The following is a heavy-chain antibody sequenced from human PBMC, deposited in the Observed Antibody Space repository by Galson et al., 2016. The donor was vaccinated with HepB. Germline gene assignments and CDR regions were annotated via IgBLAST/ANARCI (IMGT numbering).Heavy chain of an antibody. J-gene: IGHJ1*01. CDR1: GDSVSSSSAS. Sequence: CAISGDSVSSSSASWHWIRQSPSRGLEWLGRTYYRSQWSYSFAESGKSRIRITADTSKNQFSLQLTSVTPEDTAVYYCARDLDHDQSSTWYAYFQHWGQGSLVTVSS. V-gene: IGHV6-1*01. D-gene: IGHD6-13*01. CDR2: TYYRSQWSY. CDR3: ARDLDHDQSSTWYAYFQH.